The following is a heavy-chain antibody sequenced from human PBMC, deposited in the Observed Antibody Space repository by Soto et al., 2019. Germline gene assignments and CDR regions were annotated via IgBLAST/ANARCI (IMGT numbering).Heavy chain of an antibody. V-gene: IGHV3-7*01. CDR1: GFTFSSYW. CDR3: TRGLLTDFFDY. CDR2: IKKDGSDK. Sequence: GGSLRLSCAASGFTFSSYWMNWVRQAPGKGPEWVANIKKDGSDKYYVDSVKGRFTISRDNAKNSVYLQMNSLRAEDTAVYYCTRGLLTDFFDYWGQGALVTVSS. J-gene: IGHJ4*02.